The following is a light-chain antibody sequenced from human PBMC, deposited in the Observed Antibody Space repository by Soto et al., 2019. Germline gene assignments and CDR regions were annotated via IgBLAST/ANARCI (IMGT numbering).Light chain of an antibody. V-gene: IGLV1-36*01. CDR2: YDD. CDR1: SSNLGDNA. CDR3: AARVDRLNGRV. J-gene: IGLJ2*01. Sequence: QSVLIQPPSVSGAPGQTVTISCSGSSSNLGDNAVTWYQQVPGKAPRLLIYYDDLLPSGVSDRFSGSKSGTSASLAISGLQPEDEADYYCAARVDRLNGRVFGGGTKLTVL.